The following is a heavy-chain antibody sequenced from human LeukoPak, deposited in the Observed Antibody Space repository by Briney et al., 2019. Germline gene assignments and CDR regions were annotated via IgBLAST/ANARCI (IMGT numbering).Heavy chain of an antibody. CDR2: IYYSGST. Sequence: SETLSLTCTVSGGSISSGDYYWSWIRQPPGKGLEWIGYIYYSGSTYYNPSLKSRVTISVDTSKNQFSLKLSSVTAADTAVYYCARGYYDFWSGYPTNWFDPWGQGTLVTVSS. CDR3: ARGYYDFWSGYPTNWFDP. V-gene: IGHV4-30-4*01. D-gene: IGHD3-3*01. J-gene: IGHJ5*02. CDR1: GGSISSGDYY.